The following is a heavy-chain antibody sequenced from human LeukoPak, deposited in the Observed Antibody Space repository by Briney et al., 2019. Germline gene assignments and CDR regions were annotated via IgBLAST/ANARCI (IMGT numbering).Heavy chain of an antibody. D-gene: IGHD3-22*01. Sequence: PGGSLRLSCAASGFTVSSNYMSWVRQAPGKGLEWVSVIYSGGSTYYADSVKGRFTISRDNSKNTLYLKMNSLRAEDTAVYYCARGPFYYDSSGYSDYWGQGTLVTVSS. CDR3: ARGPFYYDSSGYSDY. CDR1: GFTVSSNY. CDR2: IYSGGST. J-gene: IGHJ4*02. V-gene: IGHV3-66*01.